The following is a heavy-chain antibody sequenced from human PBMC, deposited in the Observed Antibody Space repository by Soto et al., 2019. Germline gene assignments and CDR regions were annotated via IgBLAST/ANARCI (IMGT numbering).Heavy chain of an antibody. CDR2: MNPGSGDT. J-gene: IGHJ5*02. CDR3: ARMETFGSLNWLDP. D-gene: IGHD3-16*01. CDR1: GYSFTNND. Sequence: ETVSCKASGYSFTNNDVSWVRQATGQGLEWMGWMNPGSGDTGYAQKFQGRVTMTRDISIATAYMELSSLRSDDTAIYYCARMETFGSLNWLDPWGQGTLVTVSS. V-gene: IGHV1-8*01.